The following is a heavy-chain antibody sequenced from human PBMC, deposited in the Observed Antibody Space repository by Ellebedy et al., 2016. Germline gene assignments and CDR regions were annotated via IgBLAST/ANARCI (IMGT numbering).Heavy chain of an antibody. D-gene: IGHD5-12*01. CDR3: ARFAIDSGYDYRYYYYGMDV. CDR1: GYTFTSYY. J-gene: IGHJ6*02. V-gene: IGHV1-46*01. CDR2: INPSGGST. Sequence: ASVKVSCKASGYTFTSYYMHWVRQAPGQGLEWMGIINPSGGSTSYAQKFQGRVTMTRDTSTSTVYMELSSLRAEDTAVYYCARFAIDSGYDYRYYYYGMDVWGQGTTVTVSS.